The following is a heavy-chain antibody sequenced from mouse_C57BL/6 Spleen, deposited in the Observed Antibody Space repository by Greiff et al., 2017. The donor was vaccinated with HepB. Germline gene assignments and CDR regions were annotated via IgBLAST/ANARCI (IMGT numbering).Heavy chain of an antibody. Sequence: EVQLKQSVAELVRPGASVKLSCTASGFNIKNTYMHWVKQRPEQGLEWIGRIDPANGNTKYAPKFQGKATITADTSSNTAYLQLSSLTSEDTAIYYCAHYYYGSSSAWFAYWGQGTLVTVSA. D-gene: IGHD1-1*01. CDR2: IDPANGNT. CDR1: GFNIKNTY. V-gene: IGHV14-3*01. CDR3: AHYYYGSSSAWFAY. J-gene: IGHJ3*01.